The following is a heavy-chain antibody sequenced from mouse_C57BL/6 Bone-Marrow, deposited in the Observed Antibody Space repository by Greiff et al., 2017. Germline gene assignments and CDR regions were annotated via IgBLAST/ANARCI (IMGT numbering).Heavy chain of an antibody. Sequence: EVQLQQSGAELVRPGASVKLSCTASGFNIKDDYMHWVKQRPEQGLEWIGWIDPENGDTEYASKFQGKATITADTSSNTAYLQLSSLTSEYTAVCYCDHYYGSSYGAYWGQGTLVTVSA. CDR3: DHYYGSSYGAY. CDR1: GFNIKDDY. V-gene: IGHV14-4*01. CDR2: IDPENGDT. D-gene: IGHD1-1*01. J-gene: IGHJ3*01.